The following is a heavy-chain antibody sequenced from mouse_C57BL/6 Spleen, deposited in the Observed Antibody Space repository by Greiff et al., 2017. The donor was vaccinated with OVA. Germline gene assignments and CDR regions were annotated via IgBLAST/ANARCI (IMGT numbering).Heavy chain of an antibody. CDR3: ARVYSNYYFDY. J-gene: IGHJ2*01. D-gene: IGHD2-5*01. V-gene: IGHV5-4*03. CDR2: ISDGGSYT. CDR1: GFTFSSYA. Sequence: EVKLVESGGGLVKPGGSLKLSCAASGFTFSSYAMSWVRQTPEKRLEWVATISDGGSYTYYPDNVKGRFTISRDNAKNNLYLQMSHLKSEDTAMYYCARVYSNYYFDYWGQGTTLTVSS.